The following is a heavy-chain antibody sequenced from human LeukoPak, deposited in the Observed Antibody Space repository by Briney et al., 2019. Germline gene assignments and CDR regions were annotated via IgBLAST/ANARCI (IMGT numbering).Heavy chain of an antibody. CDR1: GGSISSYY. Sequence: LETLSLTCTVSGGSISSYYWSWIRQPPGKGPEWIGYIYYSGSTNYNPSLKSRVTISVDTSKNQFSLKLSSVTAADTAVYYCARGGRGYYDNWFDPWGQGTLVTVSS. CDR3: ARGGRGYYDNWFDP. D-gene: IGHD3-3*01. CDR2: IYYSGST. V-gene: IGHV4-59*01. J-gene: IGHJ5*02.